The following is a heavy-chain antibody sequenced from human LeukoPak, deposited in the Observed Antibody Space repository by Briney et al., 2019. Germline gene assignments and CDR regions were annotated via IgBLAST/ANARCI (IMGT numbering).Heavy chain of an antibody. J-gene: IGHJ4*02. Sequence: ASVKVSCKASGYTITSYGISWVRQAPGQGLEWMGWISAYNGNTNYAQKLQGRVTMTTDTSTSTAYMELRSLRSDDTAVYYCARDPTQLRYFDWLLQSHYFDYWGQGTLVTVSS. CDR2: ISAYNGNT. CDR3: ARDPTQLRYFDWLLQSHYFDY. CDR1: GYTITSYG. D-gene: IGHD3-9*01. V-gene: IGHV1-18*01.